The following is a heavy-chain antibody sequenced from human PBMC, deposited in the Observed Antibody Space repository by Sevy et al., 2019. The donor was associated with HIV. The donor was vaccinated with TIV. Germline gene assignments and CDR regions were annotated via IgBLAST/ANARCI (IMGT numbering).Heavy chain of an antibody. CDR3: AAGVGASDFDY. CDR2: IKSKTDGATR. J-gene: IGHJ4*02. Sequence: GGSLRLSCVASGFTFNKAWMSWVRQAPGKGLEWVGRIKSKTDGATRDLAAPVKGRIIISRDDSKNTLYLQISNLKIEDTGVYFCAAGVGASDFDYXGPGTLVPVSS. D-gene: IGHD1-26*01. CDR1: GFTFNKAW. V-gene: IGHV3-15*01.